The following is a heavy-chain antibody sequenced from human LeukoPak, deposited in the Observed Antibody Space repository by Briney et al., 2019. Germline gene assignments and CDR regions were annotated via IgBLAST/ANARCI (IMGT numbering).Heavy chain of an antibody. CDR2: INPNSGGT. CDR1: GYTFTGYY. D-gene: IGHD3-22*01. CDR3: ARGDSSGYYSWYCDL. J-gene: IGHJ2*01. V-gene: IGHV1-2*02. Sequence: SVKVSCKASGYTFTGYYMHWVRQAPGQGLEWMGWINPNSGGTNYAQKFQGRVTMTRDTSISTAYMELSRLRSDDTAVYYCARGDSSGYYSWYCDLWGRGTLVTVSS.